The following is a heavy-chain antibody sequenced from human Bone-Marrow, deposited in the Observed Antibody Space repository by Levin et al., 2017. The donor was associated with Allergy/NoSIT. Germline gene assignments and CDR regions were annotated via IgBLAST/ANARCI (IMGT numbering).Heavy chain of an antibody. CDR3: ARATGPSGLETS. CDR2: IYYSGST. D-gene: IGHD5-24*01. Sequence: SETLSLTCTVSGGSISNGGYYWSWIRQHPGKGLEWIGYIYYSGSTYYNPALKGRVTISIDTSKNQISLDLTSVTAADTARYYCARATGPSGLETSWGQGTRVTVSS. V-gene: IGHV4-31*03. CDR1: GGSISNGGYY. J-gene: IGHJ5*02.